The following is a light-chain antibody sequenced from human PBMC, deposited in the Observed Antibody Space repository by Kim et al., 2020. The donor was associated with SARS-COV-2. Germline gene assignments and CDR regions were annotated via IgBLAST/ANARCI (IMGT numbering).Light chain of an antibody. V-gene: IGLV2-14*03. CDR3: SSYTSSFTPV. CDR2: DVS. CDR1: SSDVGGYNY. J-gene: IGLJ2*01. Sequence: GQSITISCSGTSSDVGGYNYVSWYQQHPGKAPQLMICDVSNRPSGVSNRFSGSTSGNTASLTISGLQAEDEADYYCSSYTSSFTPVFGGGTKLTVL.